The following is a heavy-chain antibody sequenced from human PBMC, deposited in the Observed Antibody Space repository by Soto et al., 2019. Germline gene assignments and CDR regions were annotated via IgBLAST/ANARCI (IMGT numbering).Heavy chain of an antibody. CDR2: IYPGDSDT. CDR1: GYSFTSYW. J-gene: IGHJ3*02. V-gene: IGHV5-51*01. Sequence: LGESLKISCKGSGYSFTSYWIGWVRQMPGKGLEWMGIIYPGDSDTRYSPSFQGQVTISADKSISTAYLQWSSLKASDTAMYYCARRDYYDSSGYYGSGENAFDIWGQGTMVTVSS. D-gene: IGHD3-22*01. CDR3: ARRDYYDSSGYYGSGENAFDI.